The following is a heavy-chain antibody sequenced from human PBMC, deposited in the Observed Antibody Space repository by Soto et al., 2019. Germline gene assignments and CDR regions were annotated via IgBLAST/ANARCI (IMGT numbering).Heavy chain of an antibody. V-gene: IGHV3-66*01. D-gene: IGHD4-17*01. CDR2: LYSGGST. CDR3: WTRTTPFDY. J-gene: IGHJ4*02. Sequence: EVQVVESGGGLVQPGGSLRLSCAASGLNVSSNYMSWVRQAPGKGLEWVSILYSGGSTFSADSVKGRFTISRDNSKNTLYLQMNSLSAEDTAVYYCWTRTTPFDYWGQGTLVTVSS. CDR1: GLNVSSNY.